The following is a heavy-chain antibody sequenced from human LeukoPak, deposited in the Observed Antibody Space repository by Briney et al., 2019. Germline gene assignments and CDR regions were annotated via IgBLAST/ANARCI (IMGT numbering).Heavy chain of an antibody. J-gene: IGHJ5*02. CDR3: ASGLKKNWFDP. CDR2: IYYSGST. Sequence: KPSETLSLTCTVSGGSISSSSYYWGWIRQPPGKGLEWIGSIYYSGSTYYNPSLKSRVTISVDTSKNQFSLKLSSVTAADTAVYYCASGLKKNWFDPWGQGTLVTVPS. V-gene: IGHV4-39*01. CDR1: GGSISSSSYY.